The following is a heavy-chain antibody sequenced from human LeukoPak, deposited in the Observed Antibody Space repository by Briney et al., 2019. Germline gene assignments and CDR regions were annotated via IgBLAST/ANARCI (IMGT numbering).Heavy chain of an antibody. CDR1: GGSISSSNW. D-gene: IGHD4-17*01. CDR2: IYLRGNT. Sequence: SETLSLTCAISGGSISSSNWWTWVRQPPGKGLEWVGEIYLRGNTNYNPSLESRVTISVDEPKTQLSLRLESVTAADTAVYYCARGTITTVTDSWGPGTLVTVSS. CDR3: ARGTITTVTDS. J-gene: IGHJ4*02. V-gene: IGHV4-4*02.